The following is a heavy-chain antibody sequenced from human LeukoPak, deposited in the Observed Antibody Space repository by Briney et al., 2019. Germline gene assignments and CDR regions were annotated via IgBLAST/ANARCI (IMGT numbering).Heavy chain of an antibody. CDR3: ASGHSYGSIDY. Sequence: SETLSLTCTVSGGSISSSSYYWGWIRQPPGKGLEWIGYIYYSGSTNYNPSLKSRVAISVDTSENQFSLKLSSVTAADTAVYYCASGHSYGSIDYWGQGTLVTVSS. CDR2: IYYSGST. D-gene: IGHD5-18*01. CDR1: GGSISSSSYY. V-gene: IGHV4-61*05. J-gene: IGHJ4*02.